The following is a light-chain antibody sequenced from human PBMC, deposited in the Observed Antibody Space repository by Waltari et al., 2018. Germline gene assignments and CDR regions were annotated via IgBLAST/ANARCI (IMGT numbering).Light chain of an antibody. J-gene: IGKJ2*01. CDR1: QSVLKSYDNKNY. CDR2: WSS. CDR3: QHYHAPPYA. Sequence: DIVMIQSPDSLALSLGERATITCKSSQSVLKSYDNKNYLAWYQQKPGQPPRLLIYWSSTRASGVPDRFRGSGSGTDFTLTIGSLQPEDVAVYYCQHYHAPPYAFGQGTKLEIK. V-gene: IGKV4-1*01.